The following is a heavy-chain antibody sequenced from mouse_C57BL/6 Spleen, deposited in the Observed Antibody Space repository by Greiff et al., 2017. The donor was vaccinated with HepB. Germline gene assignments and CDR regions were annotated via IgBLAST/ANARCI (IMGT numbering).Heavy chain of an antibody. D-gene: IGHD3-2*02. CDR3: ARRDRSGPYAMDY. V-gene: IGHV1-80*01. Sequence: QVQLQQSGAELVKPGASVKISCKASGYAFSSYWMNWVKQRPGKGLEWIGQIYPGDGDTNYNGKFKGKATLTADKSSSTAYMQLSSLTSEDSAVYFCARRDRSGPYAMDYWGQGTSVTVSS. J-gene: IGHJ4*01. CDR1: GYAFSSYW. CDR2: IYPGDGDT.